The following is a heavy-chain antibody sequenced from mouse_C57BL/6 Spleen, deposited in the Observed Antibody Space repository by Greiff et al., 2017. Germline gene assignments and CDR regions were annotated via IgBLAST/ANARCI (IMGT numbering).Heavy chain of an antibody. CDR1: GFSFNTYA. D-gene: IGHD2-3*01. J-gene: IGHJ3*01. V-gene: IGHV10-1*01. Sequence: GGGLVQPKGSLKLSCAASGFSFNTYAMNWVRQAPGKGLEWVARIRSKSNNYATYYAASVKDIFTISRDDSEIMLYLQMNNLKTEYTAMYYCVRLSGYYAYWGQGTLVTVSA. CDR3: VRLSGYYAY. CDR2: IRSKSNNYAT.